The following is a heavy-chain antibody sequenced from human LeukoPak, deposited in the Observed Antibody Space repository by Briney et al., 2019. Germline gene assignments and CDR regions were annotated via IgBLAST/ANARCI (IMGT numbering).Heavy chain of an antibody. CDR3: ARFKDIVVVPAAKDHAFDI. D-gene: IGHD2-2*01. CDR1: GYTFTGYY. V-gene: IGHV1-2*02. J-gene: IGHJ3*02. Sequence: ASVKVSCKASGYTFTGYYMHWVRQAPGQGLEWMGWINPNSGGTNYAEKFQGRVTMTRDTSISTAYMELSRLRSDDTAVYYCARFKDIVVVPAAKDHAFDIWGQGTMVTVSS. CDR2: INPNSGGT.